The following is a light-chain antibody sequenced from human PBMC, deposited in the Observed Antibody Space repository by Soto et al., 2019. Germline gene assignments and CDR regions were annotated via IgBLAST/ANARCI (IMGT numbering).Light chain of an antibody. CDR3: SSHSSSSTLVV. J-gene: IGLJ2*01. Sequence: QSVLTQPASMSGSPGQSITISCTGTSSDVGGYNYVSWYRQHPGKAPKLMIYDVNNRPSGVSNRFSRSKSGNTASLTISGLQAEDDADYYCSSHSSSSTLVVFGGGTKLTVL. CDR2: DVN. V-gene: IGLV2-14*03. CDR1: SSDVGGYNY.